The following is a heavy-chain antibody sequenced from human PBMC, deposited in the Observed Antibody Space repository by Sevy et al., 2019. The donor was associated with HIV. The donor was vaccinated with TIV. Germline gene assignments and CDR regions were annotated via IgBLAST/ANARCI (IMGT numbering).Heavy chain of an antibody. D-gene: IGHD1-26*01. Sequence: GSLRLSCAAAGFTFSSYEMNWVRQAPGKGLEWVAFIRGKPYGGTTEYAASVKGRFSISRDDSKSIAYLQMNSLKIEDTGVYYCTRVEGAADWGMDVWGQGTTVTVSS. CDR3: TRVEGAADWGMDV. V-gene: IGHV3-49*04. J-gene: IGHJ6*02. CDR1: GFTFSSYE. CDR2: IRGKPYGGTT.